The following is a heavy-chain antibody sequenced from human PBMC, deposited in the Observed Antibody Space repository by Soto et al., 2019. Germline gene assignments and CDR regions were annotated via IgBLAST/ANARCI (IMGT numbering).Heavy chain of an antibody. J-gene: IGHJ4*02. CDR1: RFTFSSFT. V-gene: IGHV3-21*01. D-gene: IGHD1-26*01. Sequence: VGSLRLSCAASRFTFSSFTMNWVRQAPGKVLEWVASISRSSIYIYYADSLKGRFTISRDNAKNSLYLQMNSLRAEDTAVYFCAREELDYWGQGTLVTVSS. CDR3: AREELDY. CDR2: ISRSSIYI.